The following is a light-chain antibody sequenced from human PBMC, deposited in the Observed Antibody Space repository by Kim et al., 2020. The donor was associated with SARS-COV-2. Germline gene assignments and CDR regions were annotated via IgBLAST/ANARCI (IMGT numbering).Light chain of an antibody. CDR1: SSNIGADYD. CDR3: QSYDSGLRGFV. Sequence: TVAISCAGSSSNIGADYDVHWYQQFPGKAPKLLIYGNRNRPSGVPDRFSASKSGTSASLAIAGLQADDGADYYCQSYDSGLRGFVFGTGTKVTVL. CDR2: GNR. V-gene: IGLV1-40*01. J-gene: IGLJ1*01.